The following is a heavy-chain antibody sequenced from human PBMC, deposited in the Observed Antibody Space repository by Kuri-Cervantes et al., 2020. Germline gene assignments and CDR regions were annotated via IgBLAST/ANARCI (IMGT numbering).Heavy chain of an antibody. CDR1: GFTFSDYY. CDR2: ISSSSTI. V-gene: IGHV3-69-1*01. Sequence: GGSLRLSCAASGFTFSDYYMNWVRQAPGKGLEWVSSISSSSTIYYADSVKGRFTISRDNAKNSLYLQMNSLRAEDTAVYYCARDRGDGYNFWGQGTLVTVSS. D-gene: IGHD5-24*01. CDR3: ARDRGDGYNF. J-gene: IGHJ4*02.